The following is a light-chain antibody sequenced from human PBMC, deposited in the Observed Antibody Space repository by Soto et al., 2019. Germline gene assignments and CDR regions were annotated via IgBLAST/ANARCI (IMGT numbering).Light chain of an antibody. Sequence: QSVLTQPRSVSGSPGQSVTISCTGTSSDVGGYNYVSWYQQHPGKAPKLMIYDVSKRPSGVPDRFPGSKSGNTASLTISGLQAEDGADYYCCSYAGSYTFVFGTGNRSPS. CDR3: CSYAGSYTFV. CDR2: DVS. CDR1: SSDVGGYNY. V-gene: IGLV2-11*01. J-gene: IGLJ1*01.